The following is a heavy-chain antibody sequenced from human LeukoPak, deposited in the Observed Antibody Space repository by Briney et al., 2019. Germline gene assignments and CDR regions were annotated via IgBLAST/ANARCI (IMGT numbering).Heavy chain of an antibody. J-gene: IGHJ4*02. V-gene: IGHV1-18*01. Sequence: ASVKVSCKASGYTFTSYGISWARQAPGQGLEWMGWISAYDDKRNSVQRFQDRITMTTDTSTSTSYLELRNLRSDDTAVYYCARVLVKTRGNYYHDDYWGQGTLVTVSS. CDR1: GYTFTSYG. D-gene: IGHD3-10*01. CDR2: ISAYDDKR. CDR3: ARVLVKTRGNYYHDDY.